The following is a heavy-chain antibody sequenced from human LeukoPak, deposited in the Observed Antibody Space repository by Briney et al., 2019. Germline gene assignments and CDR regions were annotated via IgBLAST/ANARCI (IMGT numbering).Heavy chain of an antibody. J-gene: IGHJ3*02. Sequence: GGSLRLSCAVSGFTFNTYGIHWVRQAPGKGLEWVANIKQDGSEKYYVDSVKGRFTISRDNAKNSLYLQMNSLRAEDTAVYYCAREGPTERAFDIWGQGTMVTVSS. V-gene: IGHV3-7*01. CDR3: AREGPTERAFDI. D-gene: IGHD4-17*01. CDR2: IKQDGSEK. CDR1: GFTFNTYG.